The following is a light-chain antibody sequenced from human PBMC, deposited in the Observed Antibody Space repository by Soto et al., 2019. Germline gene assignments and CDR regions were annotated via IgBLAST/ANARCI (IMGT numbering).Light chain of an antibody. CDR1: QSISSY. J-gene: IGKJ1*01. CDR3: QQSYSTPPT. V-gene: IGKV1-39*01. CDR2: AAS. Sequence: DIQMTQSPSSLSASVGDRVTITCRASQSISSYLNWYQQRPGKAPKLLIYAASSLQSGVPSRFSGSGSGTDFILTISSLQPEDFATYYCQQSYSTPPTLGQGTKVDIK.